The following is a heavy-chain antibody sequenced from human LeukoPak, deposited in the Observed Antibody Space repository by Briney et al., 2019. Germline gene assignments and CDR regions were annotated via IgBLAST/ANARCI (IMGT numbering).Heavy chain of an antibody. J-gene: IGHJ5*02. D-gene: IGHD3-10*01. CDR2: ISSSSSYT. V-gene: IGHV3-11*06. CDR3: ARVGGVLWFGELDWFDP. CDR1: GFTFSDYY. Sequence: WGSLTLSCAASGFTFSDYYMSWIRQAPGKGLEWVSYISSSSSYTNYADSVKGRFTISRDNAKNSLYLQMNSLRAEDTAVYYCARVGGVLWFGELDWFDPWGQGTLVTVSS.